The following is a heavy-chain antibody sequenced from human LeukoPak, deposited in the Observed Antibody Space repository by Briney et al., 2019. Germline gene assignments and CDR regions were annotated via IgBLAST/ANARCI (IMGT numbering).Heavy chain of an antibody. Sequence: PSETLSLTCAVYGGSFSGYYWSWIRQPPGKGLEWLGEINHSGSTNYNPSLKSRVTISVDTSKNQFSLKLSSVTAADTAVYYCARQPYMWGAYYFDYWGQGTLVTVSS. V-gene: IGHV4-34*01. J-gene: IGHJ4*02. D-gene: IGHD1-26*01. CDR2: INHSGST. CDR1: GGSFSGYY. CDR3: ARQPYMWGAYYFDY.